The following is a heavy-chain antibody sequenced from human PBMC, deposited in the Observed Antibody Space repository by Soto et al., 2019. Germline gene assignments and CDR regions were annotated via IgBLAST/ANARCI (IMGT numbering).Heavy chain of an antibody. CDR2: ISAYNGNT. Sequence: GASVKVSCKASGYTFTSYGISWVRQAPGQGLEWMGWISAYNGNTNYAQKLQGRVTMTTDTSTSTAYMELRSLRSDDTAVYYCAGNIVVVVAAYSQFDYWGQGTLVTVSS. V-gene: IGHV1-18*01. CDR1: GYTFTSYG. J-gene: IGHJ4*02. D-gene: IGHD2-15*01. CDR3: AGNIVVVVAAYSQFDY.